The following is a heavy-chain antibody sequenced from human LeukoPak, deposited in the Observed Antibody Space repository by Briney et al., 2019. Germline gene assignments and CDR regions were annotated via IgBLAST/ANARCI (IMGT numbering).Heavy chain of an antibody. V-gene: IGHV3-30*03. CDR2: ISYDGSNK. CDR3: ASSYGDSGY. Sequence: GRSLRLSCAASGFTFSSYGMHWVRQAPGKGLEWVAVISYDGSNKYYADSVKGRFTTSRDNSKNTLYLQMNSLRAEDTAVYYCASSYGDSGYWGQGTLVTVSS. D-gene: IGHD4-17*01. J-gene: IGHJ4*02. CDR1: GFTFSSYG.